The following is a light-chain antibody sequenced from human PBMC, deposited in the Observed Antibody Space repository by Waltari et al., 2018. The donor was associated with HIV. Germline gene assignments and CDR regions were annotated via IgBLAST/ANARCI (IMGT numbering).Light chain of an antibody. CDR2: DVS. CDR3: ESYTSTSVWV. CDR1: RNDAGGYNY. Sequence: QSALTQPASVSGSPGQSITISCTGSRNDAGGYNYVSWYQQHPGKAPRLMIYDVSTRPSGVSDRFSGSKSGDTASLTISGLQPEDEADYYCESYTSTSVWVFGGGTRLTVL. V-gene: IGLV2-14*03. J-gene: IGLJ3*02.